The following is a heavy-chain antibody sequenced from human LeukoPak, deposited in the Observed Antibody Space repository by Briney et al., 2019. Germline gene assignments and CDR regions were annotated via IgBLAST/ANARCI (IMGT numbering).Heavy chain of an antibody. Sequence: GGSLRLSCSASGFTFSSYAMHWVRQAPGKGLEYVSAISGNGGSTYYADSVKGRFTISRDNSKNTLYLQMSSLRAEDTAVYYCVKVSSRKVVVPAAIGYYYGMDVWGKGTTVTVSS. V-gene: IGHV3-64D*06. CDR2: ISGNGGST. D-gene: IGHD2-2*01. J-gene: IGHJ6*04. CDR3: VKVSSRKVVVPAAIGYYYGMDV. CDR1: GFTFSSYA.